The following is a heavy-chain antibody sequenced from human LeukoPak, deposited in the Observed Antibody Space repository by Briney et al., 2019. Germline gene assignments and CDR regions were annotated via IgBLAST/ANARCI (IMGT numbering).Heavy chain of an antibody. CDR3: ARGPHHADYYYYGMDV. CDR1: GFTFSSYA. V-gene: IGHV3-30-3*01. J-gene: IGHJ6*02. Sequence: PGGSLRLSCAASGFTFSSYAMHWVRQAPGKGLEWVAVISYGGSNKYYADSVKGRFTISRDNSKNTLYLQMNSLRAEDTAVYYCARGPHHADYYYYGMDVWGQGTTVTVSS. CDR2: ISYGGSNK.